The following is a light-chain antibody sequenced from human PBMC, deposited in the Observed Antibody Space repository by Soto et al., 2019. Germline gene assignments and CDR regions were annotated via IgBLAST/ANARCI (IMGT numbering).Light chain of an antibody. CDR2: YDS. CDR3: QVWDSSSDRVV. CDR1: NIGSKS. Sequence: SYELTQPPSVSVAPGKTARITCGGNNIGSKSVHCYQQKPGQAPVLVIYYDSDRPSGIPERFSGSNSGNTATLTISRVEAGDEADYYCQVWDSSSDRVVFGGGTKLTVL. J-gene: IGLJ2*01. V-gene: IGLV3-21*04.